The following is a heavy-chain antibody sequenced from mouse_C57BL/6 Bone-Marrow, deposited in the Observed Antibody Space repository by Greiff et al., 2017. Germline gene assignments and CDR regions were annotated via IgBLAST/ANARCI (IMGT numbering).Heavy chain of an antibody. Sequence: QVQLQQSGAELARPGASVKLSCKASGYTFTSYGISWVKQRTGQGLEWIGEIYPRSGNTYYNEKFKGKATLTADKSSSTAYMELRSLTSEDSAVYFCARTIYYYGSSYEYAMDYWGQGTSVTVSS. D-gene: IGHD1-1*01. CDR1: GYTFTSYG. CDR3: ARTIYYYGSSYEYAMDY. J-gene: IGHJ4*01. CDR2: IYPRSGNT. V-gene: IGHV1-81*01.